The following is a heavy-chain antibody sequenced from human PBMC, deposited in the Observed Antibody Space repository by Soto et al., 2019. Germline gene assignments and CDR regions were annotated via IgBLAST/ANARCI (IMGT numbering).Heavy chain of an antibody. CDR2: IVVGSGNT. J-gene: IGHJ6*02. CDR1: GFTFTNSA. CDR3: SAGWLRFFVWVPQPYYGMDV. Sequence: QMQLVQSGPEVKKPGTSVKVSCKASGFTFTNSAVQWVRQARGQRLEGIGWIVVGSGNTNYAQKFQERVTITRGMSTSTGYMGLSSLGFEDPAVYYCSAGWLRFFVWVPQPYYGMDVWGQGTTVTVSS. D-gene: IGHD3-3*01. V-gene: IGHV1-58*01.